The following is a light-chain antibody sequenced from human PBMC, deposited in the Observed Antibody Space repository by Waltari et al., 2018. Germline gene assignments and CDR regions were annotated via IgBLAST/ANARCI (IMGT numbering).Light chain of an antibody. CDR1: SSDVGRYNL. J-gene: IGLJ1*01. CDR3: CSYAGNNTFV. CDR2: EGS. V-gene: IGLV2-23*01. Sequence: QSALTQPASVSGSPGQSITISCTGTSSDVGRYNLVSWYQHHPGKAPKLVLYEGSRRPSGLSNRFSGSQSGNTASLTIAGLRAEDEADYHCCSYAGNNTFVFGTGTKVTVL.